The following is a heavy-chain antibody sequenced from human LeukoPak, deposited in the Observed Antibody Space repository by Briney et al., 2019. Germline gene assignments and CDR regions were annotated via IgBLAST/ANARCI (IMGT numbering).Heavy chain of an antibody. D-gene: IGHD2-2*01. Sequence: GASVKVSCKASGYTFTGYYMHWVRQAPGQGLEWMGWINPNSGGTNYAQKFQGRVTMTRDTSITTAYMELSRLTSDDAAVYYCSTEDKYCTTTSCVDYWGQGTLVTVST. J-gene: IGHJ4*02. CDR2: INPNSGGT. CDR1: GYTFTGYY. V-gene: IGHV1-2*02. CDR3: STEDKYCTTTSCVDY.